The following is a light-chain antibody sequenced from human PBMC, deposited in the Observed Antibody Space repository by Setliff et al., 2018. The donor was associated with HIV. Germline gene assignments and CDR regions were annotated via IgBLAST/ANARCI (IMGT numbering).Light chain of an antibody. CDR2: YDS. Sequence: SYELTQPPSVSVAPGKTARITCGGDNIGSKSVHWYQQKPGQAPVLVIYYDSDRPSGIPERFSGSNSGNTATLTISRVEAGDEADYYCQVWDSSNDHPVFGGGTK. V-gene: IGLV3-21*04. CDR3: QVWDSSNDHPV. J-gene: IGLJ2*01. CDR1: NIGSKS.